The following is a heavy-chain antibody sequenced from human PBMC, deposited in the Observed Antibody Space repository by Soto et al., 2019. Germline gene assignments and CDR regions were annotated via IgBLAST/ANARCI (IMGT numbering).Heavy chain of an antibody. J-gene: IGHJ2*01. D-gene: IGHD3-16*01. CDR3: ARPYTVAGSSYWCFDL. Sequence: VGSLRLSCTAAGFNSVTYWRTSVSTAQGKGLEWVAKIKPDGSEKYYVDSVKGRFTISRDNTKTSLYLQMNSLRAEDTAVYYCARPYTVAGSSYWCFDLWGRGTLVTVSS. CDR1: GFNSVTYW. CDR2: IKPDGSEK. V-gene: IGHV3-7*01.